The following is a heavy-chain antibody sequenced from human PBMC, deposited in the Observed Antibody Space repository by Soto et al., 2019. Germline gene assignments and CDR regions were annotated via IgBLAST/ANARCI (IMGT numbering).Heavy chain of an antibody. CDR1: EFTFTNAW. D-gene: IGHD4-17*01. J-gene: IGHJ4*02. CDR2: IKSKTAGGTT. V-gene: IGHV3-15*01. CDR3: TSLYYGH. Sequence: GGSLRLSCAASEFTFTNAWMSWVRQAPGKGLEWVGRIKSKTAGGTTDYAAPVQGRFTIPRDESRNTLYLQMNSLKTEDTAVYYCTSLYYGHWGQGTLVTVSS.